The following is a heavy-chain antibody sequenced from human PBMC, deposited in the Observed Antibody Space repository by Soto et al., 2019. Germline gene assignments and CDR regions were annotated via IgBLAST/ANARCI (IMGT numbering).Heavy chain of an antibody. D-gene: IGHD2-21*02. V-gene: IGHV3-30*03. CDR1: GFTLSHYG. CDR2: LSFDGSYQ. Sequence: PGGSLRLSCAASGFTLSHYGMHWVRQVPGKGLEWVAVLSFDGSYQHYADSVKGRFTISRDNSKNTLYLQMNSLRAEDTAVYYCARDPGSYCGGDCYSGYYYGMDVWGQGTTVTVSS. CDR3: ARDPGSYCGGDCYSGYYYGMDV. J-gene: IGHJ6*02.